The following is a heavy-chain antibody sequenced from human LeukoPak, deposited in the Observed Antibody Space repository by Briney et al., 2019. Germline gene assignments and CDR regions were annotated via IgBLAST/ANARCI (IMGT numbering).Heavy chain of an antibody. CDR2: TYYRSKWHN. D-gene: IGHD2-15*01. CDR3: ARESWDIKGYNWFDP. J-gene: IGHJ5*02. Sequence: QTLSLTCAISGDSVSSNSAAWNWIRQSPSRGLEWLGRTYYRSKWHNDYAVSVKSRITINPDTSKNQFSLQLNSVTPEYTAVYYCARESWDIKGYNWFDPWGQGTLVTVSS. CDR1: GDSVSSNSAA. V-gene: IGHV6-1*01.